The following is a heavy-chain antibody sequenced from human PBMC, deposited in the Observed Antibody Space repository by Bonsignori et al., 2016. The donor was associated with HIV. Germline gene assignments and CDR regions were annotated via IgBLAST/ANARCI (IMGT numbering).Heavy chain of an antibody. D-gene: IGHD5-12*01. CDR3: VRDDDYESRGLWYDALNI. V-gene: IGHV3-7*01. J-gene: IGHJ3*02. CDR2: INHDESQK. CDR1: GFTFSSFW. Sequence: EVQLVESGGGLVQPGGSLRLSCAASGFTFSSFWMTWVRQAPGKGLEWVANINHDESQKSYADSVKGRFTISRDNSKNSLYLQMTNLRVEDTALYYCVRDDDYESRGLWYDALNIWGQGTMVTVSS.